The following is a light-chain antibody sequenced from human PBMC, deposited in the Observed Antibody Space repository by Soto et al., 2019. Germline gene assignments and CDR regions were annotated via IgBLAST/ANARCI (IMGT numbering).Light chain of an antibody. V-gene: IGLV1-44*01. Sequence: SALPQPASASGSRGQRVTISCFGSNSNIGSNPVHWYQQFPGTPPKVLIYSNYQRPPGVPDRFSGSKSGTSASLAISGLQSDDEAHYYCVSFDDTLSPVLYGGEI. CDR1: NSNIGSNP. CDR3: VSFDDTLSPVL. J-gene: IGLJ2*01. CDR2: SNY.